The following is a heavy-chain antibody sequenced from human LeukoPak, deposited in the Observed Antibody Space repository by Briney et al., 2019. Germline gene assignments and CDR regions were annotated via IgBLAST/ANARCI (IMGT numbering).Heavy chain of an antibody. CDR1: GFTFNNYA. D-gene: IGHD2-2*01. CDR3: ARHDSFMPY. Sequence: GGSLRLSCAASGFTFNNYAMSWVRQAPGKGLEWVSGISDSGRATYYTDSVRGRCTISRDNSKNTVYLQMSNLRAEDTAVYFCARHDSFMPYWGQGSLVIVSS. CDR2: ISDSGRAT. J-gene: IGHJ4*02. V-gene: IGHV3-23*01.